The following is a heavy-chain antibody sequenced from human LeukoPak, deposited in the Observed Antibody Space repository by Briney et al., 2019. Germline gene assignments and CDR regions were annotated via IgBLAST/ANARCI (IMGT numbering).Heavy chain of an antibody. J-gene: IGHJ5*02. CDR2: IYHSGST. CDR3: AREYYGSGINWFDP. Sequence: SETLSLTCAVSGGSISSSNWWSWVRQPPGKGLEWIGEIYHSGSTNYNPSLKSRVTISVDKSKNQFSLKLSSVTAADTAVYYCAREYYGSGINWFDPWGQGTLVTVSS. CDR1: GGSISSSNW. D-gene: IGHD3-10*01. V-gene: IGHV4-4*02.